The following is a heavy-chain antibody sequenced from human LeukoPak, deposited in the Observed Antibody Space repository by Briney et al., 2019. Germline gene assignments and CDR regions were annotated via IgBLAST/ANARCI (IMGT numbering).Heavy chain of an antibody. CDR3: ARAPTVLVGYCSSSSCQADY. CDR1: GFTFSSYS. V-gene: IGHV3-21*01. CDR2: IDPSSTYI. J-gene: IGHJ4*02. Sequence: GGSLRLSCAASGFTFSSYSMNWVRQAPGKGLEWVSSIDPSSTYIYYADSVKGRFTISRDNAENSLHLQMNSLRVEDTAVYYCARAPTVLVGYCSSSSCQADYWGQGTLVTVSS. D-gene: IGHD2-2*01.